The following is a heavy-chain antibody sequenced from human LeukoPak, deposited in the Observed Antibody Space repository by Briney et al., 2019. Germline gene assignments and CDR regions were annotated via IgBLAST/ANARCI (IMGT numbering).Heavy chain of an antibody. V-gene: IGHV1-46*01. J-gene: IGHJ4*02. CDR1: GYTFTSYY. D-gene: IGHD4-23*01. Sequence: GASVKVSCKASGYTFTSYYMHWVRQAPGQGLEWMGIINPSGGSTSYAQKFQGRVTMTRDTSTSTVYMELSSLRSEDTAVYYCASSTVVTPPVDYWGQGTLVTVSS. CDR3: ASSTVVTPPVDY. CDR2: INPSGGST.